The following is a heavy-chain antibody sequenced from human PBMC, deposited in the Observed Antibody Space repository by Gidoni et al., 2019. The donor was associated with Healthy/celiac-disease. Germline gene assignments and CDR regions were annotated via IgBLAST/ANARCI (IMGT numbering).Heavy chain of an antibody. CDR2: IYYSGST. V-gene: IGHV4-39*01. D-gene: IGHD6-13*01. CDR3: ARRRSLKGSRFAIAAAGTGGAFDI. CDR1: GGSISSSSYY. Sequence: QLQLQESGPGLVKPSETLSLTCTVSGGSISSSSYYWGWIRQPPGKGLEWIGSIYYSGSTDYTPSLKSRVTISVDTSKTQFSLKRSSVTAADTAVYYCARRRSLKGSRFAIAAAGTGGAFDIWGQGTMVTVSS. J-gene: IGHJ3*02.